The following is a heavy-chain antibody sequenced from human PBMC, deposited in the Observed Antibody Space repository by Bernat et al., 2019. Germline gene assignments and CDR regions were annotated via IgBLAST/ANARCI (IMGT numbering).Heavy chain of an antibody. V-gene: IGHV1-2*02. CDR3: ARALDGDYRIDDAFDL. Sequence: QVQLVQSGAEVKKPGASVKVSCKASGYTFTSYGISWVRQAPGQGLEWMGWINPNSGGTNYAQKFQGRVTMTRDTSNSTAYMELSRLTSDDTAVYYCARALDGDYRIDDAFDLWGQGTMVTVSS. J-gene: IGHJ3*01. CDR1: GYTFTSYG. CDR2: INPNSGGT. D-gene: IGHD4-17*01.